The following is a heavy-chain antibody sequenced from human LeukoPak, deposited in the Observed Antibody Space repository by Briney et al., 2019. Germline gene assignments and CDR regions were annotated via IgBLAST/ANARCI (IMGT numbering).Heavy chain of an antibody. CDR3: ASIASMDV. J-gene: IGHJ6*03. CDR1: GYSISSGYY. CDR2: IYHSGST. D-gene: IGHD6-13*01. Sequence: SETLSLTCTVSGYSISSGYYWGWIRQPPGKGLEWIGSIYHSGSTYYNPSLKSRVTISVDTSKNQFSLKLSSVAAADTAVYYCASIASMDVWGKGTTVTVSS. V-gene: IGHV4-38-2*02.